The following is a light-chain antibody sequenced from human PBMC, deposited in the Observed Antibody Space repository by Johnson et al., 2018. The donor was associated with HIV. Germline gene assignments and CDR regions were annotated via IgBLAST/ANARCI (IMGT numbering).Light chain of an antibody. CDR2: ENN. CDR1: NSNIGNNY. Sequence: QSVLTQPPSVSAAPGQKVTISCSGSNSNIGNNYVSWYQQLPGTAPKLLIYENNKRPSGIPDRFSGSKSGTSATLGITGLQTGDEADYYCGTWYSSLNALYVFGTGTKVTVL. J-gene: IGLJ1*01. V-gene: IGLV1-51*02. CDR3: GTWYSSLNALYV.